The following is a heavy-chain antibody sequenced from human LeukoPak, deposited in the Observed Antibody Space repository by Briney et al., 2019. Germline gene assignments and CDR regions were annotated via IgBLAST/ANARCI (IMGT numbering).Heavy chain of an antibody. V-gene: IGHV3-9*03. D-gene: IGHD3-22*01. CDR1: GFTFDDYA. CDR3: AKDIGRYYYDSSGYYDY. J-gene: IGHJ4*02. CDR2: ISWNSGSI. Sequence: GRSLRLSCAASGFTFDDYAMHWVRQAPGKGLEWVSGISWNSGSIGYADSEKGRFTISRDNAKNSLYLQMNSLRAEDMALYYCAKDIGRYYYDSSGYYDYWGQGTLVTVSS.